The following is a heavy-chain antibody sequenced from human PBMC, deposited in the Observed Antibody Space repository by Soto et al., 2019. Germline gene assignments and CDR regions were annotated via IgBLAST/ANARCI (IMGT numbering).Heavy chain of an antibody. J-gene: IGHJ4*02. CDR1: GFTVSNNY. V-gene: IGHV3-66*01. D-gene: IGHD6-25*01. CDR2: IYSGGST. Sequence: EEQLVESGGDLVQPGGSLRLSCAASGFTVSNNYMSWVRQAPGKGLEWVSLIYSGGSTYYADSVKGRFTISRDSSKNSLNLQMISLTAANTTSYYWSAQRLKANWGRGPRVPFPS. CDR3: SAQRLKAN.